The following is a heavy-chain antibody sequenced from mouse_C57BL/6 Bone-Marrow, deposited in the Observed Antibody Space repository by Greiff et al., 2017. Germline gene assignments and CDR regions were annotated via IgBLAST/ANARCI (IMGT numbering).Heavy chain of an antibody. V-gene: IGHV14-4*01. CDR2: IDPENGDT. Sequence: EVQLQQSGAELVRPGASVKLSCTASGFNIKDDSMHWVKQRPEQGLEWIGWIDPENGDTEYASKFQGKATITADTSSNTAYLQLSSLTSEDTAVYYCTTDGNYEFAYWGQGTLVTVSA. J-gene: IGHJ3*01. CDR3: TTDGNYEFAY. CDR1: GFNIKDDS. D-gene: IGHD2-1*01.